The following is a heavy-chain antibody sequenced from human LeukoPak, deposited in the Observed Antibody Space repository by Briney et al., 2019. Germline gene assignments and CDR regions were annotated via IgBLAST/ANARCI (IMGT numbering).Heavy chain of an antibody. CDR2: MNPNSGNT. CDR3: ARDQEGFDY. CDR1: GYTFTSYD. Sequence: GASVKVSCKASGYTFTSYDINWVRQTAGQGLEWVGWMNPNSGNTGYAQKFQGRVTVTRDTSTSTVHMELSGLRSEDTAVYYCARDQEGFDYWGQGTLVTVSS. V-gene: IGHV1-8*01. J-gene: IGHJ4*02.